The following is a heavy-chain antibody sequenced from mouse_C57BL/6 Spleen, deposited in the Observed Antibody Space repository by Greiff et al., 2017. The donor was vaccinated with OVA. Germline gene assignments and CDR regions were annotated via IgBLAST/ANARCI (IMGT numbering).Heavy chain of an antibody. Sequence: EVMLVESGGGLVKPGGSLKLSCAASGFTFSSYAMSWVRQTPEKRLEWVATISAGGSYTYYPDHVTGRFTISRDNAKNNLYLQMSHLKSEDTAMYYCAREGDYGSSLYAMDYWGQGTSVTVSS. CDR2: ISAGGSYT. J-gene: IGHJ4*01. CDR1: GFTFSSYA. CDR3: AREGDYGSSLYAMDY. D-gene: IGHD1-1*01. V-gene: IGHV5-4*01.